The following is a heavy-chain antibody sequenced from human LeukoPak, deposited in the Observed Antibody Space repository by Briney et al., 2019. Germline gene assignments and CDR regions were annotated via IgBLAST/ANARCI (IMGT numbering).Heavy chain of an antibody. CDR3: ASGRRVVRYGTYGMDV. J-gene: IGHJ6*02. Sequence: NPNSGNTGYAQKFQGRVTMTRNTSISTAYMELSSLRSEDTAVYYCASGRRVVRYGTYGMDVWGQGTTVTVSS. D-gene: IGHD3-10*01. V-gene: IGHV1-8*01. CDR2: NPNSGNT.